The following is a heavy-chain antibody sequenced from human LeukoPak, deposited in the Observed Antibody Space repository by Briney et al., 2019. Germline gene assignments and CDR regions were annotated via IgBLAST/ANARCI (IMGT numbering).Heavy chain of an antibody. CDR3: AREQQWLKYFDY. V-gene: IGHV3-21*01. D-gene: IGHD6-19*01. J-gene: IGHJ4*02. CDR2: ISSSSSYI. CDR1: GFTFSSYS. Sequence: GGSLRLSCAASGFTFSSYSMNWVRLAPGKGLEWVSSISSSSSYIYYADSVKGRFTISRDNAKNSLYLQMNSLRAEDTAVYYCAREQQWLKYFDYWGQGTLVTVSS.